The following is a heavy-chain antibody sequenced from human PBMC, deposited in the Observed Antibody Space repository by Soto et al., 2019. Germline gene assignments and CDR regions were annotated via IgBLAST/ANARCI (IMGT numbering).Heavy chain of an antibody. D-gene: IGHD1-1*01. V-gene: IGHV1-18*01. J-gene: IGHJ4*02. CDR3: AVTVEMATTGGFFDY. Sequence: QVQLVQSGAEVKKPGASVKVSCKASGYTFTSYGISWVRQAPGQGLEWMGWISAYNGNTNYAQKLQGRVTMTTDTSTSTAYMELRSLRSDDTAVYYCAVTVEMATTGGFFDYWGQGTLVTVSS. CDR1: GYTFTSYG. CDR2: ISAYNGNT.